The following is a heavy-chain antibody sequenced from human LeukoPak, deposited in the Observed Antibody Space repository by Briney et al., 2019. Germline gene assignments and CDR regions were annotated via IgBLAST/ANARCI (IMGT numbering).Heavy chain of an antibody. CDR3: ARHPPKAIGAGALDI. CDR2: INHSGST. Sequence: KTAETLSLTCALYGGSFSGYYWSWIRQPPGKGLEWMGEINHSGSTNYNPSHKSRVTISGDNSEHQFSLKLSSVPAADTAVYYCARHPPKAIGAGALDIWGQGTMVTVSS. J-gene: IGHJ3*02. CDR1: GGSFSGYY. D-gene: IGHD2-15*01. V-gene: IGHV4-34*01.